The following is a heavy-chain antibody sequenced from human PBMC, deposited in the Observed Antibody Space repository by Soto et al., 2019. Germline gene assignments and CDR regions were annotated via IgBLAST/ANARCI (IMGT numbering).Heavy chain of an antibody. V-gene: IGHV3-74*01. CDR3: ARGLKNYYGVDV. Sequence: EVQLVESGGVLLQPWGSLRLSCAASGCSFSTYWMHWVRQAPGKGLVWVSRIKGDGSTTTYADSVKGRFTISRDNAKNTLYLQMNSLGAEDTAVYYCARGLKNYYGVDVWGQGTTVTVS. CDR2: IKGDGSTT. J-gene: IGHJ6*02. CDR1: GCSFSTYW. D-gene: IGHD2-21*01.